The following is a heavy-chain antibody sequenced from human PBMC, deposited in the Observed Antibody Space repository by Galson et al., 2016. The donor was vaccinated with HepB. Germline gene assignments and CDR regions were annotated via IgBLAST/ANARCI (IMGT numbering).Heavy chain of an antibody. J-gene: IGHJ4*02. D-gene: IGHD3-9*01. Sequence: SLRLSCAASGFTFSNSWMHWVRQAPGKGLVWVSRINSDGSSTNYADSVEGRFTISRDNAKNSLYLQMNSLRAEDTAVYYCAREPVRLDDLLTGPPKNPDYWGQGTLVTVSS. V-gene: IGHV3-74*01. CDR2: INSDGSST. CDR1: GFTFSNSW. CDR3: AREPVRLDDLLTGPPKNPDY.